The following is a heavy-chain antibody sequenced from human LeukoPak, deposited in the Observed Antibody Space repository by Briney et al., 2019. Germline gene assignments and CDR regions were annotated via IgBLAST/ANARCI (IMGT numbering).Heavy chain of an antibody. Sequence: SETLSLTCTVSGYSISSGYYWGWIRQPPGKGLEWIGSIYHSGSTYYNPSLKSRVTISVDTSKSQFSLKLSSVTAADTAVYYCARGLNDSWTGENYWGQGTLVTVSS. CDR2: IYHSGST. CDR1: GYSISSGYY. D-gene: IGHD3-3*01. V-gene: IGHV4-38-2*02. J-gene: IGHJ4*02. CDR3: ARGLNDSWTGENY.